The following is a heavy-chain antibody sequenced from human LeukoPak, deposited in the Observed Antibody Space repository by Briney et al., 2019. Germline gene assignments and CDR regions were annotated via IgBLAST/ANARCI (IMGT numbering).Heavy chain of an antibody. CDR3: MGSSSWYAYYYYYMDV. V-gene: IGHV4-59*01. CDR2: IYYSGST. CDR1: GGSISSYY. J-gene: IGHJ6*03. D-gene: IGHD6-13*01. Sequence: PSETLSLTCTVSGGSISSYYWSWIRQPPGKGLEWIGYIYYSGSTNYNPSLKSRVTISVDTSKNQFSLKLSSVTAADTAVYYCMGSSSWYAYYYYYMDVWGKGTTVTISS.